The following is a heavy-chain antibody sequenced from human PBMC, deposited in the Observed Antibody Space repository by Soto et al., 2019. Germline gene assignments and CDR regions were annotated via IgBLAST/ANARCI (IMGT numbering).Heavy chain of an antibody. Sequence: QVHLVESGGGVVQPGRALRLSCAASGFTFNNDVMHWVRQAPGKGLEWVALIWNDGTNAYYANSVKGRFTISRDNSRNTVYLQMSSLRAEDTAVYYCARRQISPPTRGAATARGGMDVWGQGTTVSVSS. CDR3: ARRQISPPTRGAATARGGMDV. CDR2: IWNDGTNA. D-gene: IGHD6-13*01. J-gene: IGHJ6*02. CDR1: GFTFNNDV. V-gene: IGHV3-33*01.